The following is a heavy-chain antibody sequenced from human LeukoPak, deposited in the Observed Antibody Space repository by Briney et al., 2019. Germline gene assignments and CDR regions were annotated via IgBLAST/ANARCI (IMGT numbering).Heavy chain of an antibody. V-gene: IGHV3-23*01. CDR2: ISGSGGTT. D-gene: IGHD1-26*01. CDR1: GFTFSSYA. CDR3: LIVGASPDFDY. J-gene: IGHJ4*02. Sequence: GGSLRLSCSASGFTFSSYAMTWVRQAPGKGLEWVSAISGSGGTTYYADSVKGRFTISRGNSKNMLYLQLNSLRAEDTAVYYCLIVGASPDFDYWGQGSLVTVSS.